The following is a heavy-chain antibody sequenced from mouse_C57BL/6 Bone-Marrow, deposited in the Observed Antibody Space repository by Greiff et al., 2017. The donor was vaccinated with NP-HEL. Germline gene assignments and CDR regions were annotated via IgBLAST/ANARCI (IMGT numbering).Heavy chain of an antibody. D-gene: IGHD1-1*01. CDR2: IYPGNSDT. CDR1: GYTFTSYW. CDR3: TPTVVATYYFDY. V-gene: IGHV1-5*01. Sequence: VQLQQSGTVLARPGASVKMSCKTSGYTFTSYWMHWVKQRPGQGLEWIGAIYPGNSDTSYNQKFKGKAKLTAVTSASTAYMELSSLTNEDSAVYYCTPTVVATYYFDYWGQGTTLTVSS. J-gene: IGHJ2*01.